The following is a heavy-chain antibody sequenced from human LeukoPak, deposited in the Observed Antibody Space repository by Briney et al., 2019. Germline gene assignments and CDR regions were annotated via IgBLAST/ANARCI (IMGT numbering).Heavy chain of an antibody. CDR1: GFTFSSYG. CDR2: ISGSGGST. V-gene: IGHV3-23*01. Sequence: GGSLRISCAASGFTFSSYGMHWVRQAPGKGLEWVSGISGSGGSTYYADSVKGRFTISRDNSKNTLYLQMDSLRAEDTAVYYCAKGFLMIRERPTDIWGQGTMVTVSS. CDR3: AKGFLMIRERPTDI. J-gene: IGHJ3*02. D-gene: IGHD3-10*01.